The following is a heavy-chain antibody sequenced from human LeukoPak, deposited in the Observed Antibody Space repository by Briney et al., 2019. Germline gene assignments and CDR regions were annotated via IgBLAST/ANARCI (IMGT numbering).Heavy chain of an antibody. D-gene: IGHD5-12*01. V-gene: IGHV1-46*01. CDR2: INPSGGST. J-gene: IGHJ4*02. CDR3: ARDPYGGYSHYFDY. CDR1: GNTLTSYY. Sequence: ASLKVYCKASGNTLTSYYMHWMRKTTGQGLEWMGIINPSGGSTSYAQKFQGRVTMTRDTSTSTVYMELSSLRSEDTAVYYCARDPYGGYSHYFDYWGQGTLVTVSS.